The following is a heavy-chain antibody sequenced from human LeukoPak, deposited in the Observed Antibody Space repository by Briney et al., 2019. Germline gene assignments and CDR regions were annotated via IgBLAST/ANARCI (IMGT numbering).Heavy chain of an antibody. Sequence: GESLKISCKGSGYRFTSYWIGWVRQMPGKGLEWMGIIYPGDSDTRYSPSFQGQVPISADKSISTAYLQWSSLKASDTAMYYCARLHEYCSSTSCGYGMDVWGQGTTVTVSS. V-gene: IGHV5-51*01. CDR3: ARLHEYCSSTSCGYGMDV. J-gene: IGHJ6*02. CDR1: GYRFTSYW. D-gene: IGHD2-2*01. CDR2: IYPGDSDT.